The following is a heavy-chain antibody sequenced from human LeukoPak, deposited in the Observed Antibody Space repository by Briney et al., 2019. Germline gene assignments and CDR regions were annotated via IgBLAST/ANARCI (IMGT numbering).Heavy chain of an antibody. D-gene: IGHD6-19*01. CDR2: IKQDGSEK. Sequence: GGSLRLSCAASGFTFSNYWMSWVRQAPGKGLEWVATIKQDGSEKYYVDSVTGRFTISRDNAKNSLYLQINSLRAKDTAVYYCARDSSTGWPYYYYCMDVWGKGTTVTVSS. CDR3: ARDSSTGWPYYYYCMDV. V-gene: IGHV3-7*01. CDR1: GFTFSNYW. J-gene: IGHJ6*03.